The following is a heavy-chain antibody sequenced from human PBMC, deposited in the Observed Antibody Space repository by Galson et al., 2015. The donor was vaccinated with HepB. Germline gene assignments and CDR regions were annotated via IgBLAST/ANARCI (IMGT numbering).Heavy chain of an antibody. CDR3: ARVYGETFDY. V-gene: IGHV3-23*01. CDR2: IGGSGGST. D-gene: IGHD4-17*01. J-gene: IGHJ4*02. Sequence: SLRLSCAASRFTFSHYAMSWVRQAPGKGLEWVSAIGGSGGSTYYADSVMGRFTISRDNSNNTLSLQMNSLRAEDTAAYYCARVYGETFDYWGQGTLVTVSS. CDR1: RFTFSHYA.